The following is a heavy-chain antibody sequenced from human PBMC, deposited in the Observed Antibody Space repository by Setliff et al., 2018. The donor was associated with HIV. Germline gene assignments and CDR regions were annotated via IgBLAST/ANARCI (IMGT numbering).Heavy chain of an antibody. V-gene: IGHV4-38-2*02. CDR2: IYYSGTT. J-gene: IGHJ4*02. D-gene: IGHD4-17*01. CDR3: ARDDYGYNGKGFDH. CDR1: GYAINNNFF. Sequence: PSETLSLTCAVSGYAINNNFFWGWVRQPPGKGLEWIGSIYYSGTTYYNPSLKSRVTISVDTSKNQFSLKLTSVTAADTAMYFCARDDYGYNGKGFDHWGPGTLVTVSS.